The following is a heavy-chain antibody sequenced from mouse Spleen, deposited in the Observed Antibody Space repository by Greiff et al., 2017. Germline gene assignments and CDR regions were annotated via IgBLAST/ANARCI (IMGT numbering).Heavy chain of an antibody. J-gene: IGHJ4*01. CDR3: ARQGDGYWAMDY. Sequence: EVQRVESGGGLVKPGGSLKLSCAASGFTFSSYGMSWVRQTPEKRLEWVATISGGGSYTYYPDSVKGRFTISRDNAKNNLYLQMSSLRSEDTALYYCARQGDGYWAMDYWGQGTSVTVSS. D-gene: IGHD2-3*01. CDR2: ISGGGSYT. V-gene: IGHV5-9-2*01. CDR1: GFTFSSYG.